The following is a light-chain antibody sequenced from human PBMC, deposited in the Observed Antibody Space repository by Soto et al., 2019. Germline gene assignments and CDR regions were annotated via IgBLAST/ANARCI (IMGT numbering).Light chain of an antibody. CDR3: SSHSSSSAYYV. CDR1: ISDMGYYDY. Sequence: QTVLTQHASVSGSPGRSIHISCTGTISDMGYYDYVSWYQHHSGKAPKLIIYEVNNRPSGGSNRFSGSKSVNTASLTISGLQAEDEADYYCSSHSSSSAYYVFGTGTKVTVL. CDR2: EVN. V-gene: IGLV2-14*01. J-gene: IGLJ1*01.